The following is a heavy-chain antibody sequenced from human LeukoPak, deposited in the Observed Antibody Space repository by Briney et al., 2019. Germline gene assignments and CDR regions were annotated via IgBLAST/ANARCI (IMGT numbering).Heavy chain of an antibody. J-gene: IGHJ3*02. Sequence: GGSLRLSCAASGFTFSSYWMHWVRQAPGKGLVWVSRINSDGSSTSYADSVKGRFTISRDNAKNTLYLQMNSLRAEDTAVYYRARENTYWNDRAFDIWGQGTMVTVSS. CDR1: GFTFSSYW. V-gene: IGHV3-74*01. CDR2: INSDGSST. CDR3: ARENTYWNDRAFDI. D-gene: IGHD1-1*01.